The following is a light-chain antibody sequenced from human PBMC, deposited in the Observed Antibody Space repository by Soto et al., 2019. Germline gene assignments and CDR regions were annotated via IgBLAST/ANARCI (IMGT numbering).Light chain of an antibody. CDR3: QSYDSSLSGYV. Sequence: QSVLTQPPSGSGAPGQRVTISCTGSSSNIGAGYDVHWYQQVPGTAPKLLIYANNNRPSGVPDRFSGSKSGTSASLAITGLQAEDEADYYCQSYDSSLSGYVFGTGTKVTVL. CDR1: SSNIGAGYD. CDR2: ANN. J-gene: IGLJ1*01. V-gene: IGLV1-40*01.